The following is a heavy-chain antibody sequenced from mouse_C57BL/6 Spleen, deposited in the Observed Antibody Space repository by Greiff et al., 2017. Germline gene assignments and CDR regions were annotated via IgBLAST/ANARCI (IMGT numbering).Heavy chain of an antibody. CDR1: GYTFTDSY. J-gene: IGHJ1*03. CDR2: IYPGSGNT. CDR3: ARMDYGSSSWYFDV. D-gene: IGHD1-1*01. Sequence: QVQLKESGAELVRPGASVKLSCKASGYTFTDSYINWVKQRPGQGLEWIARIYPGSGNTYYNEKFKGKATLTAEKSSSTAYMQLSSLTSEDSAVYFCARMDYGSSSWYFDVWGTGTTVTVSS. V-gene: IGHV1-76*01.